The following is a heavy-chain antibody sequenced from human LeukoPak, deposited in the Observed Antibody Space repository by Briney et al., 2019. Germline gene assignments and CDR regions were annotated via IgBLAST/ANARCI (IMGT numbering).Heavy chain of an antibody. D-gene: IGHD1-26*01. Sequence: GASVKDSCKASGYSFTGYYMHWVRPAPGQGLEWMGWFNPNSGDTNYAQKFQGRVTMTGDTSITTAYMELSRLKSDDTAVYHCARGGRSNYGMDVWGQGTSVTVSS. CDR3: ARGGRSNYGMDV. J-gene: IGHJ6*02. CDR2: FNPNSGDT. V-gene: IGHV1-2*02. CDR1: GYSFTGYY.